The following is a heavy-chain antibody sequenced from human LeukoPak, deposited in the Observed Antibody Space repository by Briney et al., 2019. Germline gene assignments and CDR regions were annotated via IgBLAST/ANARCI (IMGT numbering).Heavy chain of an antibody. Sequence: PGGSLRLSCAASGFTFSSYAMSWVRQAPGKGLEWVSAISGSGGSTYYADSVKGRFTISRDNSKNTLYLQLNSLGAEDTAVYFCAKVASYSRSEYGSGSFDSWGQGTLVTVSS. D-gene: IGHD3-10*01. CDR1: GFTFSSYA. CDR2: ISGSGGST. J-gene: IGHJ4*02. V-gene: IGHV3-23*01. CDR3: AKVASYSRSEYGSGSFDS.